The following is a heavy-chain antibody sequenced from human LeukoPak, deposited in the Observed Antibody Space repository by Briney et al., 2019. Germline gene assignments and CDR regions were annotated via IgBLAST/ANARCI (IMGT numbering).Heavy chain of an antibody. Sequence: SQTLSLTCTVSGGSISRADYYWSWIRQPPGKGLEWIGYIYYSGSTNYNPSLKSRVTTSVDTSKNQFSLKLSSVTAADTAVYYCARERLGYYDRSGLDYWGQGTLVTVSS. D-gene: IGHD3-22*01. CDR2: IYYSGST. CDR1: GGSISRADYY. CDR3: ARERLGYYDRSGLDY. V-gene: IGHV4-61*08. J-gene: IGHJ4*02.